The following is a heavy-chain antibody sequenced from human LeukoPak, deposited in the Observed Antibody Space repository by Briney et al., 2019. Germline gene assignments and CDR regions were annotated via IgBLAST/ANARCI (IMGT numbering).Heavy chain of an antibody. Sequence: SETLSLTCAVSGGSISSGGYSWSWIRQPPGKGLEWIGYIYHSGSTYYNPSLKSRVTISVDRSKNQFSLKLSSVTAADTAVYYCARGAFGQLPSGDYFDYWGQGTLVTVSS. CDR2: IYHSGST. CDR3: ARGAFGQLPSGDYFDY. D-gene: IGHD6-6*01. J-gene: IGHJ4*02. CDR1: GGSISSGGYS. V-gene: IGHV4-30-2*01.